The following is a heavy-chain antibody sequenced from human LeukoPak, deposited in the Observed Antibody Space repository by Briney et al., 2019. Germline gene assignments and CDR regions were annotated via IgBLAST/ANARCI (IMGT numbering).Heavy chain of an antibody. CDR2: IWYDGSNK. V-gene: IGHV3-33*01. Sequence: GGSLRLSCAASGFTFSNYGMHWVRQAPGKGLEWAAVIWYDGSNKFYAGSVKGRFTISRDNSKNMLYLQMNSLRAEDTAVYYCARELEAAGIYYFDYWGQGTLVTVSS. CDR1: GFTFSNYG. D-gene: IGHD6-13*01. J-gene: IGHJ4*02. CDR3: ARELEAAGIYYFDY.